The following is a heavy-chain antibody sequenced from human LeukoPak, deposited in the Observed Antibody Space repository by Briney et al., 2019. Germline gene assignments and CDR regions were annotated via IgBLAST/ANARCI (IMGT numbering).Heavy chain of an antibody. J-gene: IGHJ3*02. CDR3: ARATDIATNNLGGFDN. CDR1: GYTFTGYY. Sequence: ASVKVSCKHSGYTFTGYYMYWVRQTPGQGLEWMGWVNPNSGGTKDAQKLRGRDTLSRDTTLSTGYMEMSTLRADDTAVYYCARATDIATNNLGGFDNWGQGTVVTVSS. V-gene: IGHV1-2*02. CDR2: VNPNSGGT. D-gene: IGHD5-24*01.